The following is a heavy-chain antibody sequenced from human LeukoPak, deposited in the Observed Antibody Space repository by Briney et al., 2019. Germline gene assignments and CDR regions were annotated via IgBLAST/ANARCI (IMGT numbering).Heavy chain of an antibody. V-gene: IGHV4-39*07. CDR1: GGSISSSSYY. CDR3: ARDREMATTYDY. Sequence: SETLSLTCTVSGGSISSSSYYWGWIRQPPGKGPEWIGSMYYSGSTDYNPSLKSRVTISVDTSKNQFSLKLSSVTAADTAVYYCARDREMATTYDYWGQGTLVTVSS. D-gene: IGHD5-24*01. J-gene: IGHJ4*02. CDR2: MYYSGST.